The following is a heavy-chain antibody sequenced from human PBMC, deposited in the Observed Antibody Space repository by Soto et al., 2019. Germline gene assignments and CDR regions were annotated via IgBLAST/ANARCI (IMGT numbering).Heavy chain of an antibody. CDR3: ARDWNRITGTTGWFDP. D-gene: IGHD1-20*01. J-gene: IGHJ5*02. Sequence: QVQLVQSGAEVKKPGASVKVSCKASGYTFTSYGISWVRQAPGQGLEWMGWISAYNGNTNYAQKLQGRVTMTTDTSTSKAYMELSSLRSDDTAVYYCARDWNRITGTTGWFDPWGQGTLVTASS. V-gene: IGHV1-18*01. CDR2: ISAYNGNT. CDR1: GYTFTSYG.